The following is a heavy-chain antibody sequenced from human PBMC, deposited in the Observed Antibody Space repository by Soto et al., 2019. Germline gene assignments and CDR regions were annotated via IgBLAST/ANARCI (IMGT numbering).Heavy chain of an antibody. V-gene: IGHV3-33*08. Sequence: GGSLRLSCAASGLSFSDYYMAWVRQAPGKGLEWVALIWFDGSKKYNVDSVKGRFAVSRDNSKNTLYLQMNSLRVEDTAVYYCARDRLVPYGYGMDVWGQGTTVTVSS. J-gene: IGHJ6*02. D-gene: IGHD2-2*01. CDR2: IWFDGSKK. CDR3: ARDRLVPYGYGMDV. CDR1: GLSFSDYY.